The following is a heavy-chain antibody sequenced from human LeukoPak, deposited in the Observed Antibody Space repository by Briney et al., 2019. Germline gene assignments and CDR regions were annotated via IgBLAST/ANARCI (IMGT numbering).Heavy chain of an antibody. CDR1: GFTFSDYY. J-gene: IGHJ4*02. D-gene: IGHD3-10*01. V-gene: IGHV3-11*05. CDR2: ISSSSSYT. CDR3: AKGPTLYASGTYTYFHY. Sequence: PGGSLRLSCAASGFTFSDYYMSWIRQAPGKGLEWVSYISSSSSYTNYADSVKGRFTISRDNSKNTLYLQMNSLRAEDTAVYYCAKGPTLYASGTYTYFHYWGQGTLVTVSS.